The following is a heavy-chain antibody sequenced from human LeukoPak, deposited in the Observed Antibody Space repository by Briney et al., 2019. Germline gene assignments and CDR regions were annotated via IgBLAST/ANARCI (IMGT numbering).Heavy chain of an antibody. Sequence: PSETLSLTCTVSGGSISSGGYYWSWIRQHPGKGLEWIGYIYYSGSTYYNPSLKSRVTISVDTSKNQFSLKLSSVTAVDTAVYYCARDTIPGAFDIWGQGTMVTVSS. V-gene: IGHV4-31*03. CDR1: GGSISSGGYY. CDR2: IYYSGST. J-gene: IGHJ3*02. CDR3: ARDTIPGAFDI. D-gene: IGHD3-9*01.